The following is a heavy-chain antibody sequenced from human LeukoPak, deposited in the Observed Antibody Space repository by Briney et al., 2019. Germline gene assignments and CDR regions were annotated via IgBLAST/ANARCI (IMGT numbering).Heavy chain of an antibody. D-gene: IGHD3-10*01. CDR1: GFTFSSYG. CDR2: MWYDGSNK. CDR3: AKGTMVRGVGIDY. Sequence: PGRSLRLSCAASGFTFSSYGMHWVRQAPGKGLEWVAVMWYDGSNKYYADSVKGRFTISRDNSKNTLYLQMNSLRAEDTAVYYCAKGTMVRGVGIDYWGQGTLVTVSS. V-gene: IGHV3-33*06. J-gene: IGHJ4*02.